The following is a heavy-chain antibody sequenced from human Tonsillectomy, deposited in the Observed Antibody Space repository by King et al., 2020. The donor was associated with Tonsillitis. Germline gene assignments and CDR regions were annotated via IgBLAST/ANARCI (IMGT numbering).Heavy chain of an antibody. CDR2: ISSSSSTI. Sequence: VQLVESGGGLVQPGGSLRLSCAASGFTFNSYSMNWVRWAPGKGLEWVSYISSSSSTIYYADSVKGRFTISRDNAKNSLYLQMNGLRAEDTAVYYCARAAVAGYYYYYGMDVWGQGTTVTVSS. CDR1: GFTFNSYS. D-gene: IGHD6-19*01. V-gene: IGHV3-48*01. CDR3: ARAAVAGYYYYYGMDV. J-gene: IGHJ6*02.